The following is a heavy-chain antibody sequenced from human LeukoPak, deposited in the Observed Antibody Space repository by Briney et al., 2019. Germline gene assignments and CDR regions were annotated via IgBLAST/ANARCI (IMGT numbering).Heavy chain of an antibody. Sequence: GGSLRLSCAASGFTFSNAWMSWVRQAPGKGLEWVAVIWYDGSNKYYADSVKGRFTISRDNSKNTLYLQMNSLRAEDTAVYYCARGHYDSSGYHDYWGQGTLVTVSS. J-gene: IGHJ4*02. V-gene: IGHV3-33*08. CDR2: IWYDGSNK. D-gene: IGHD3-22*01. CDR1: GFTFSNAW. CDR3: ARGHYDSSGYHDY.